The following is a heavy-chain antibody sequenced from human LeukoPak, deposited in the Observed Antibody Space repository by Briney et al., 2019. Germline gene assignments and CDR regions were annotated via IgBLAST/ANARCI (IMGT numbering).Heavy chain of an antibody. J-gene: IGHJ4*02. V-gene: IGHV3-23*01. CDR2: ISGSGGST. D-gene: IGHD6-13*01. CDR1: GFTFSTNA. Sequence: GGSLRLSCEASGFTFSTNAMSWVRQAPGKGLEWVSAISGSGGSTYYADSVKGRFTISRDNSKNTVYLQLNSLRVEDTALYYCARENAYITSWPRDWGQGTLVTVSS. CDR3: ARENAYITSWPRD.